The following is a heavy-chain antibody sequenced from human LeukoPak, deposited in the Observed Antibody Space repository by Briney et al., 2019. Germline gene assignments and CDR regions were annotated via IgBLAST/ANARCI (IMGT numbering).Heavy chain of an antibody. D-gene: IGHD2-21*01. Sequence: GESLKISCKGSGYNFATDWIGWVRPVPGKGLEWMGLIYPSDSDTRYSPSFQGQVTISADKSISTAYLQWNSLKASDIAMYYCARVGVSSYGMDVWGQGTTVTVSS. J-gene: IGHJ6*02. CDR1: GYNFATDW. CDR3: ARVGVSSYGMDV. V-gene: IGHV5-51*01. CDR2: IYPSDSDT.